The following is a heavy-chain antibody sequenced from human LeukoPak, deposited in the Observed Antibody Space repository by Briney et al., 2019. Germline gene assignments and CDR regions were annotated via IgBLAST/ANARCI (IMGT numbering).Heavy chain of an antibody. D-gene: IGHD1-26*01. CDR1: GYTFSSYG. CDR3: ARGQRKGSGSYWGLVPFDV. J-gene: IGHJ3*01. Sequence: ASVKVSCKASGYTFSSYGISWVRQAPGQGLEWMGWISAYNGNTNYAQKLQGRVTMTTDTSTKTAYMELRSLRSDDTPVYYCARGQRKGSGSYWGLVPFDVWGQGTLVTVSS. V-gene: IGHV1-18*01. CDR2: ISAYNGNT.